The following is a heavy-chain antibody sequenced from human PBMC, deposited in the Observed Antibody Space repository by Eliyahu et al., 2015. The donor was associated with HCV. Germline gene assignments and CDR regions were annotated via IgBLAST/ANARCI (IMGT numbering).Heavy chain of an antibody. CDR3: ARVTKWEHFDY. J-gene: IGHJ4*02. CDR1: GFTLSESY. CDR2: IGFSGST. Sequence: QVQLVESGGVLVKPGGSLRLSCAASGFTLSESYITWVRQTPGKGLEWVSYIGFSGSTLYADSVKGRFTISRDNVKNSVYLQMNSLRAEDTAVYYCARVTKWEHFDYWGQGTLVTVS. D-gene: IGHD1-26*01. V-gene: IGHV3-11*04.